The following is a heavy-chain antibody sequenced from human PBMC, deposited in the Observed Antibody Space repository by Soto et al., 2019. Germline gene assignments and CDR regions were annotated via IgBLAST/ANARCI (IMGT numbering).Heavy chain of an antibody. CDR2: IKSKTDGGTT. CDR1: GFTFSNAW. Sequence: EVQLVESGGGLVKPGGSLRLSCAASGFTFSNAWMNWVRQAPGKGLEWVGRIKSKTDGGTTDYAAPVKGRFTISRDDSKNTLYLQMNSLKTEDTAVYYCTKATQAYCGGDCGGFEYWGQGTLVTVSS. V-gene: IGHV3-15*07. J-gene: IGHJ4*02. D-gene: IGHD2-21*02. CDR3: TKATQAYCGGDCGGFEY.